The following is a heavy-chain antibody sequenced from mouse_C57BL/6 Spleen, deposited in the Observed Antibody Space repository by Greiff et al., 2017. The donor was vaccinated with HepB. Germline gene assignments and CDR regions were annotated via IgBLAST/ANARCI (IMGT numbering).Heavy chain of an antibody. CDR2: IHPNSGST. J-gene: IGHJ2*01. V-gene: IGHV1-64*01. D-gene: IGHD2-5*01. Sequence: QVQLQQPGAELVKPGASVKLSCKASGYTFTSYWMHWVKQRPGQGLEWIGMIHPNSGSTNYNEKFKSKATLTVDKSSSTAYMQLSSLTSEDSAVYYCARSYSNYGGDDWGQGTTLTVSS. CDR3: ARSYSNYGGDD. CDR1: GYTFTSYW.